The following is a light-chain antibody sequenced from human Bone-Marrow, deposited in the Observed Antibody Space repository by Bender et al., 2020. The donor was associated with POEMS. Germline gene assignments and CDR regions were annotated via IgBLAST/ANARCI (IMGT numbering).Light chain of an antibody. CDR1: TSNIGRYT. V-gene: IGLV1-44*01. Sequence: QSVLTQPPSASGTPGQGVTVSCSGSTSNIGRYTVNWYQHLPGTAPKLLIFSNNQRLSGVPDRFSASKSGTSASLAVSGLQSEDEADYFCAAWDDNLSGQEVFGGGTKLTVL. J-gene: IGLJ3*02. CDR3: AAWDDNLSGQEV. CDR2: SNN.